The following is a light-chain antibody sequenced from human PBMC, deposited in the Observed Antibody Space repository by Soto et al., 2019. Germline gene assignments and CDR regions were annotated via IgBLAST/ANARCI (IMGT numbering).Light chain of an antibody. J-gene: IGKJ5*01. CDR1: QSISSY. Sequence: DIQMTQSPSSLSASVGDGVTITCRASQSISSYLNWYQQKPGKAPKLLIYAASSLQSGVPSRFSGSGSGTDFTLTISSLQPEDFATYYCQQSYSTPPLTFGQGTRLEIK. CDR3: QQSYSTPPLT. V-gene: IGKV1-39*01. CDR2: AAS.